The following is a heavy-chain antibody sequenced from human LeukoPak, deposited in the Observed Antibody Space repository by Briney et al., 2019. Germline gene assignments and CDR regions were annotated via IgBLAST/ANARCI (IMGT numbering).Heavy chain of an antibody. Sequence: ASVKVSCKASAYTFTSYYMHWVRQAPGQGLEWMGIINPSGGSTSYAQKFQGRVTMTRDTSTSTVYMELSSLRAEDTAVYYCAKDGEVATILYWGQGTLVTVSS. V-gene: IGHV1-46*01. CDR1: AYTFTSYY. J-gene: IGHJ4*02. CDR2: INPSGGST. CDR3: AKDGEVATILY. D-gene: IGHD5-12*01.